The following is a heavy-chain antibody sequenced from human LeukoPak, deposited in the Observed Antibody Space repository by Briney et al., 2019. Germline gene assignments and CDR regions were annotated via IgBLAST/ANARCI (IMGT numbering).Heavy chain of an antibody. CDR2: ISYDGSNK. J-gene: IGHJ6*02. CDR1: GFTFSSYA. V-gene: IGHV3-30-3*01. Sequence: GRSLRLSCAASGFTFSSYAMHWVRQAPGKGLEWVAVISYDGSNKYYADSVKGRFTISRDNSKNTLYLQMNSLRAEDTAVYYCARGGLQLVGYYGMDVWGQGTTVTVSS. CDR3: ARGGLQLVGYYGMDV. D-gene: IGHD6-6*01.